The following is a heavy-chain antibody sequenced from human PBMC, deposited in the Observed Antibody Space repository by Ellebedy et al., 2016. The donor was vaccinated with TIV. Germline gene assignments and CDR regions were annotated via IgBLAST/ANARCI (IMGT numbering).Heavy chain of an antibody. CDR2: VFYTGST. CDR1: GGSMSSEY. CDR3: ARRAGMGRFDP. V-gene: IGHV4-59*04. J-gene: IGHJ5*02. D-gene: IGHD6-19*01. Sequence: MPSETLSLTCTVSGGSMSSEYWSWIRQPPGKGLEWIGSVFYTGSTYNNPSLKSRVTMSADTSKNQFSLKLSSLTAADTAVYYCARRAGMGRFDPWGQGTLVTVSS.